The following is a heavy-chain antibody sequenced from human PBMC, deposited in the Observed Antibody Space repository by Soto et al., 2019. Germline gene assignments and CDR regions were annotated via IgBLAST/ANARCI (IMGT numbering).Heavy chain of an antibody. D-gene: IGHD3-22*01. J-gene: IGHJ4*02. Sequence: QVQLVESGGGVVQPGRSLRLSCAASGFTFSSYGMHWVRQAPGKGLEWVAVIWYDGSNKYYADYVKGRFTISRDNSKNALYLQMNSLRAEDTAVYYCARVGDSRGFDYWGQGTLVTVSS. CDR1: GFTFSSYG. V-gene: IGHV3-33*01. CDR3: ARVGDSRGFDY. CDR2: IWYDGSNK.